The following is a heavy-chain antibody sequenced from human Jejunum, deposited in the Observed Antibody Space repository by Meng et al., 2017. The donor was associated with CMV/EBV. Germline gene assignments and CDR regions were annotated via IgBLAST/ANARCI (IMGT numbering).Heavy chain of an antibody. J-gene: IGHJ4*02. V-gene: IGHV2-5*02. CDR2: IYRGDDK. CDR1: GFSPSTSGEG. D-gene: IGHD1-26*01. CDR3: AHFVGGYYPSRPDY. Sequence: HITLKESGPTLVKPTQTLTLTCSFSGFSPSTSGEGVGWLRQPPGKALEWLALIYRGDDKRYSPSLNSRLTIAKDTSKNEVVLTLTNMGPIDTGTYYCAHFVGGYYPSRPDYWGQGTLVTVSS.